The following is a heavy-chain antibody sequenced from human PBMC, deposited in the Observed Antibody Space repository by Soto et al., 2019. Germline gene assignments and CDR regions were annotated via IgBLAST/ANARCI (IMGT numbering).Heavy chain of an antibody. CDR1: GFSFTTYA. CDR3: ARSGGSGPPDAYYYYGMDV. D-gene: IGHD3-10*01. J-gene: IGHJ6*02. Sequence: EVQLLESGGGLAQPGGSLRLSCAASGFSFTTYAMSWVRQAPGKGLEWVSAISGTAGDPYYPGSVKGRFTISRENAKNSLYLQMNSLRAGDTAVYYCARSGGSGPPDAYYYYGMDVWGQGTTVTVSS. V-gene: IGHV3-13*05. CDR2: ISGTAGDP.